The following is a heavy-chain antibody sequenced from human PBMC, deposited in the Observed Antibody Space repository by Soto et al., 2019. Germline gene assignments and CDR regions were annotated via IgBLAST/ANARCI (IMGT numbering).Heavy chain of an antibody. CDR3: ARDSIAAAGTDY. Sequence: VKVSCKASGGTFSSYTIAWVRQAPGQGLEWMGEIIPLFGTTNYVEKFQGRLTITADASTSTAYMELSSLRSEDTAMYYCARDSIAAAGTDYWGQGTLVTVSS. V-gene: IGHV1-69*01. D-gene: IGHD6-13*01. J-gene: IGHJ4*02. CDR1: GGTFSSYT. CDR2: IIPLFGTT.